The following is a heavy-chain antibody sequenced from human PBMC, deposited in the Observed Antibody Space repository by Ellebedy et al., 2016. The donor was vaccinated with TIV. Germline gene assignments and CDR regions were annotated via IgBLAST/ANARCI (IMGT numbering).Heavy chain of an antibody. J-gene: IGHJ3*01. D-gene: IGHD3-16*01. CDR1: GASLSDTY. CDR2: LYYTGST. V-gene: IGHV4-59*01. CDR3: VSSASMDAFDL. Sequence: SETLSLPCAVPGASLSDTYWTWFTQPPGKGLEWIGYLYYTGSTNYNPPLKSRVTISVNTPRHQFSLKLSSVTAADTAVYYCVSSASMDAFDLWGQGTMVTVSS.